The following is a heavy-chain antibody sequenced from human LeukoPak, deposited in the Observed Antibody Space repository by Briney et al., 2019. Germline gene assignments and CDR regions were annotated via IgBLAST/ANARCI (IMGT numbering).Heavy chain of an antibody. J-gene: IGHJ5*02. D-gene: IGHD6-25*01. CDR2: INTSGGT. V-gene: IGHV4-4*07. Sequence: RSGTWTKSVGSGNSDYLGWLRKSARKRLEWIGRINTSGGTNYNPSLRSRVTMSVNTSKNQFSLNLTSVTAADTAVYSCAREGGDPRWLDPWGQGTLVTVSS. CDR1: VGSGNSDY. CDR3: AREGGDPRWLDP.